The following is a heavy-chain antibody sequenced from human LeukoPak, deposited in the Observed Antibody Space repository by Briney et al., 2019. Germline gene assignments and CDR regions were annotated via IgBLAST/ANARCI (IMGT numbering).Heavy chain of an antibody. CDR3: ARATNFYYYYGMVV. CDR2: INPSSGAT. J-gene: IGHJ6*02. CDR1: GYTFTSYY. D-gene: IGHD1-26*01. Sequence: ASVKVSCKTSGYTFTSYYIHWVRQAPGQGLEWMGIINPSSGATNYAQKFQGRVTMTRDTSTSTVYMELSSQRSEDTAVYYCARATNFYYYYGMVVWGQGTTVTVSS. V-gene: IGHV1-46*01.